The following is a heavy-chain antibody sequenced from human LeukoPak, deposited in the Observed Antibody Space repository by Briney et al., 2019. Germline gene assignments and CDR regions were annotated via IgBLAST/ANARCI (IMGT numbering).Heavy chain of an antibody. Sequence: GGSLRLSCAVSGLTFRSFWMSWVRQAPGQGPEWVANIKPDGSDENYVDSVRGRFTISRDNAKNSLSLQMNSLREEDTAVYYCASGGHIDYCGQGTLVTVSS. CDR3: ASGGHIDY. J-gene: IGHJ4*02. CDR1: GLTFRSFW. V-gene: IGHV3-7*05. CDR2: IKPDGSDE. D-gene: IGHD3-16*01.